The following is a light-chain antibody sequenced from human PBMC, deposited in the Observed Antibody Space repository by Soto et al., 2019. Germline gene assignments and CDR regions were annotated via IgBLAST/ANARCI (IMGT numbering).Light chain of an antibody. CDR1: QSISSW. J-gene: IGKJ1*01. CDR3: QQYNSRT. V-gene: IGKV1-5*02. CDR2: DAS. Sequence: DNQMSKSPSTLSASKGDRVTIICRASQSISSWLAWYQQKPGKAPKLLIYDASSLESGVPSRFSGSGSGTEFTLTIISPQPDDFATYYCQQYNSRTFGQGTKVDI.